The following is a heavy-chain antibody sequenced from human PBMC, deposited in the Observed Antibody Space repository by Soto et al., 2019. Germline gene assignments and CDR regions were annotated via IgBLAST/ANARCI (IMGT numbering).Heavy chain of an antibody. J-gene: IGHJ4*02. CDR2: ISGSGVST. CDR1: GFTFSSYA. CDR3: AKALLRGNIAARPVDY. D-gene: IGHD6-6*01. V-gene: IGHV3-23*01. Sequence: PGGSLSLSCAASGFTFSSYAMSWVRQAPGKGLEWVSAISGSGVSTYYADSVKGRFTISRDNSKNTLYLQMNSLRAEDTAVYYCAKALLRGNIAARPVDYWGQGTLVTVSS.